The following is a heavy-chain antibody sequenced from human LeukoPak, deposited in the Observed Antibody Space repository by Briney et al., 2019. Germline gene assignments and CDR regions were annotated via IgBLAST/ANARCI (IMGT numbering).Heavy chain of an antibody. CDR2: VYSGGST. CDR1: GFIFSSYA. V-gene: IGHV3-23*03. J-gene: IGHJ4*02. D-gene: IGHD2-15*01. Sequence: GGSLRLSCAASGFIFSSYAMSWVRQAPGKGLEWVSVVYSGGSTYYADSVKGRFTISRDNSKNTLYLQMNSLRVEDTAVYYCARGCSDKKCYIHYWGQGTLVTVSS. CDR3: ARGCSDKKCYIHY.